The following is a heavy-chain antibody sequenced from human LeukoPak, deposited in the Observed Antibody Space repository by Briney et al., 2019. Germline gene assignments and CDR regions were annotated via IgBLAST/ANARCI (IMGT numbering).Heavy chain of an antibody. CDR3: AKDGLRFLEWLLPEGDWFDP. J-gene: IGHJ5*02. CDR2: ISGSGGST. CDR1: GFTFSSYA. V-gene: IGHV3-23*01. D-gene: IGHD3-3*01. Sequence: QAGGSLRLSCAASGFTFSSYAMSWVRQAPGKGLEWVSAISGSGGSTYYADSVKGQFTISRDNSENTLYLQMNSLRAEDTAVYYCAKDGLRFLEWLLPEGDWFDPWGQGTLVTVSS.